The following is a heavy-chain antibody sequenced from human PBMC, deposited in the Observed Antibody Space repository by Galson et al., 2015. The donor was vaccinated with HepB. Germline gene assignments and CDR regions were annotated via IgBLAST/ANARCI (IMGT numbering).Heavy chain of an antibody. V-gene: IGHV1-69*06. D-gene: IGHD5-24*01. CDR3: ARTRISRRDGYNTVYYFDY. Sequence: SVKVSCKASGGTFSSYAITWVRQAPGQGLEWMGGIIPIFATTNYAQKFQGRVTITADKSTSTAYMELSSLRSEDTAVYYCARTRISRRDGYNTVYYFDYWGQGTLVTVSS. J-gene: IGHJ4*02. CDR2: IIPIFATT. CDR1: GGTFSSYA.